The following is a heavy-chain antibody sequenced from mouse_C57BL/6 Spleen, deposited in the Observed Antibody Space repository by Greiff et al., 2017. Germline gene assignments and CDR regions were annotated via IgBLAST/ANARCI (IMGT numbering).Heavy chain of an antibody. V-gene: IGHV1-82*01. Sequence: VQLQESGPELVKPGASVKISCKASGYAFSSSWMNWVKQRPGKGLEWIGRIYPGDGDTNYNGKFKGKATLTAAKSSSTAYMQLSSLTSEDSAVYFCARSYDYDRAFAYWGQGTLVTVSA. J-gene: IGHJ3*01. CDR1: GYAFSSSW. CDR2: IYPGDGDT. D-gene: IGHD2-4*01. CDR3: ARSYDYDRAFAY.